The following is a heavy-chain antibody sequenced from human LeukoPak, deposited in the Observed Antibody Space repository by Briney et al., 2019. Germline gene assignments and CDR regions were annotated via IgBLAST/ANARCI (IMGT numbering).Heavy chain of an antibody. CDR3: ARAALWFGELLDGMDV. Sequence: ASVKVSCKTFGYTFTGYYIHWVRQAPGQGLEWMGRINPNSGDTNYAQKFQGRVTMTRDTSISTAYMELSRLRSDETAVYYCARAALWFGELLDGMDVWGQGTTVTVSS. J-gene: IGHJ6*02. V-gene: IGHV1-2*06. D-gene: IGHD3-10*01. CDR2: INPNSGDT. CDR1: GYTFTGYY.